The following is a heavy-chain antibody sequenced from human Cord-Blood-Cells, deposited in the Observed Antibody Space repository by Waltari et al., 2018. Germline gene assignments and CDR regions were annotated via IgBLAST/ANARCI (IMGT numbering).Heavy chain of an antibody. V-gene: IGHV5-51*01. J-gene: IGHJ4*02. CDR1: GYSFTSYW. CDR2: IYPGDSDT. D-gene: IGHD6-13*01. Sequence: EVQLVQSGAEVKKPGESLKISCKGSGYSFTSYWIGWVRQMPGKGLEWMGIIYPGDSDTRYSPSLQGQVTISADKSISTAYLQWSSLKASDTAMYYCATASGIAAAGVAFDYWGQGTLVTVSS. CDR3: ATASGIAAAGVAFDY.